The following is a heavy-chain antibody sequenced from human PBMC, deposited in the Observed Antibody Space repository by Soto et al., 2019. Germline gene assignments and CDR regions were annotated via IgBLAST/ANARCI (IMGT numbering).Heavy chain of an antibody. CDR1: GFXFXXYG. CDR3: AKDFDSDETSHGPNDY. CDR2: ISGSGDAK. Sequence: EVHLLESGGGLVQPGESLRLSCVASGFXFXXYGMSWVRQAPGKGLEWASIISGSGDAKYYADSVKGRFTISRDNSKNTMYLQMDSLRAEDTAVYYCAKDFDSDETSHGPNDYWGQGTLVTVSS. V-gene: IGHV3-23*01. J-gene: IGHJ4*02. D-gene: IGHD3-22*01.